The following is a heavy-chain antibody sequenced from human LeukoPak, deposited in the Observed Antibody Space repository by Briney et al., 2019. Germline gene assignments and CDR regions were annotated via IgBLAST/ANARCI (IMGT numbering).Heavy chain of an antibody. J-gene: IGHJ4*02. Sequence: PGGSLRLSCFFPDFKFGDYYMSWIRQAPGKGLEWVAYISASSKTKYYSDSVKGRFTVSRDNTNNSLHLQMNDLRVEDTAVYFCARAARFEELLLDLWGQGTLVTVSS. D-gene: IGHD3-10*01. CDR3: ARAARFEELLLDL. CDR1: DFKFGDYY. CDR2: ISASSKTK. V-gene: IGHV3-11*01.